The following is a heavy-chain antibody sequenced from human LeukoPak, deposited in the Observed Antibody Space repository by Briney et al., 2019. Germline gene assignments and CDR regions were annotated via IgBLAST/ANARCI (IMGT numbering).Heavy chain of an antibody. CDR1: GGSFSGYY. CDR3: ARVRKYYDILTGYYALFDY. Sequence: SETLSLTCAVYGGSFSGYYWSWIRQPPGKGLEWIGEINHSGSTNYNPSRKSRVTISVDTSKNQFSLKLSSVAAADTAVYYCARVRKYYDILTGYYALFDYWGQGTLVTVSS. J-gene: IGHJ4*02. D-gene: IGHD3-9*01. CDR2: INHSGST. V-gene: IGHV4-34*01.